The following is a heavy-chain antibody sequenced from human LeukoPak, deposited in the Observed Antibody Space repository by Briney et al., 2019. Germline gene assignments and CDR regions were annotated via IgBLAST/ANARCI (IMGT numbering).Heavy chain of an antibody. CDR2: TRNKANSYTT. D-gene: IGHD3-22*01. J-gene: IGHJ4*02. CDR1: GFTISDHY. CDR3: ARESTYYYDSSGPIDY. Sequence: GGSQRLSCAASGFTISDHYMDWVRQAPGKGLEWVGRTRNKANSYTTEYAASVKGRFTISRDDSKNSLYLQMNSLKTEDTAVYYCARESTYYYDSSGPIDYWGQGTLVTVSS. V-gene: IGHV3-72*01.